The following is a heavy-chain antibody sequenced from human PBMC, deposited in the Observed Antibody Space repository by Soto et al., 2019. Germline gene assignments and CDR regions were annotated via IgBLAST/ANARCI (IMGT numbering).Heavy chain of an antibody. CDR3: ARDQGGDLDY. J-gene: IGHJ4*02. D-gene: IGHD2-21*01. CDR2: IHFSGET. V-gene: IGHV4-31*03. Sequence: QVQLQESGPGLMKPSQTLSLTCTVPGASIGRGGYYWTWIRQHLGKALEWMGHIHFSGETNYNPSLMGRLTMSIDTSTNQFSLNLAAVTAADTAMYYCARDQGGDLDYWGQGTLVTVSS. CDR1: GASIGRGGYY.